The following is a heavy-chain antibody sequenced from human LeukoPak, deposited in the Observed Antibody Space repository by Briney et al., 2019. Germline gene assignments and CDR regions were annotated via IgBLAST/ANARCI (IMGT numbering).Heavy chain of an antibody. V-gene: IGHV3-9*01. Sequence: GGSLRLSCAASGFTFVDYAMHWVRQAPGKGLEWVSGISWNSGSIGYADSVKGRFTVSRDNAKNSLYLQMNSLRAEDTALYYCAKGYSSGGGAFDIWGQGTMVTVSS. CDR1: GFTFVDYA. CDR2: ISWNSGSI. CDR3: AKGYSSGGGAFDI. J-gene: IGHJ3*02. D-gene: IGHD5-18*01.